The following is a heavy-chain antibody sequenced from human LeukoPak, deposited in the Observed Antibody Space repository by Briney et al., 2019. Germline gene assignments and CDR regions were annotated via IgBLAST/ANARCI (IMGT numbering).Heavy chain of an antibody. CDR1: GFTFSSYS. Sequence: GGSLRLSCAASGFTFSSYSMNWVRQVPGKGLVWVSRINDDGSATFYADSVKGRFTISRDNAKNTWFLQINSLRAEDTAVYYCARDPGHYDSSGYYYVGYFDYWGQGTLVTVSS. D-gene: IGHD3-22*01. J-gene: IGHJ4*02. V-gene: IGHV3-74*01. CDR2: INDDGSAT. CDR3: ARDPGHYDSSGYYYVGYFDY.